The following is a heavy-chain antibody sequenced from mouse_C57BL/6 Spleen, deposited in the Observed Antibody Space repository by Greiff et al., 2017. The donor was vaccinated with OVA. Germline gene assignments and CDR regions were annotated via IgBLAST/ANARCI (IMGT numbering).Heavy chain of an antibody. CDR1: GFTIKDYY. CDR3: ASSGSDDGRDYAMDY. Sequence: VQLQQSGAELVKPGASVKLSCTASGFTIKDYYMHWVKQRTEQGLEWIGRIDPEDGETKYAPKFQGKATITADTSSNTAYLQLSSLTAEDTAVDYCASSGSDDGRDYAMDYWGQGTSVTVSS. D-gene: IGHD2-3*01. V-gene: IGHV14-2*01. J-gene: IGHJ4*01. CDR2: IDPEDGET.